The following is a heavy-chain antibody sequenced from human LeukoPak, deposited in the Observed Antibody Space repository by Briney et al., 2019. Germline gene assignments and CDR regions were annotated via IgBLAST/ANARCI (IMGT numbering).Heavy chain of an antibody. CDR1: GFTFSNHA. CDR2: IGTAGDT. D-gene: IGHD1/OR15-1a*01. Sequence: GGSLRLSCATSGFTFSNHAMHWVRHATGKGLEWVSAIGTAGDTFYPGSVKGRFTISRENAKNSLSLQMNSLRAEDTAVYYCVRQQTPHGDFDYWGQGTLVTVSS. CDR3: VRQQTPHGDFDY. V-gene: IGHV3-13*01. J-gene: IGHJ4*02.